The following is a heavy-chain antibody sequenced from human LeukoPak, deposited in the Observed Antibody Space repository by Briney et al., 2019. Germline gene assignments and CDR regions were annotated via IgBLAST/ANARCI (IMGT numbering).Heavy chain of an antibody. CDR3: ARGSGIDY. J-gene: IGHJ4*02. Sequence: GGSLRLSCVASGFSFSNYGTHWVRQAPGEGLEWVTFMQYDGSVKFYADSVKGRFTISRDNSKNTLYLQMNSLRAEDTAVYYCARGSGIDYWGQGTLVTVSS. CDR2: MQYDGSVK. CDR1: GFSFSNYG. D-gene: IGHD1-26*01. V-gene: IGHV3-30*02.